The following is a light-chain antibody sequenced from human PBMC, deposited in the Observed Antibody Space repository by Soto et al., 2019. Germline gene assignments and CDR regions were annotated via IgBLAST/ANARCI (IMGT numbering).Light chain of an antibody. CDR3: RQYGRSLGFA. Sequence: EIVMTQSPATLSVSPGEGATLSCRASQSVSTHLAWYQQIPGQAPRLLIYGTSTRAAGIPARFSGRGSGTEFTFTISRLEPEDFAVYYCRQYGRSLGFAFGGGTKVDIK. V-gene: IGKV3-15*01. CDR2: GTS. CDR1: QSVSTH. J-gene: IGKJ4*01.